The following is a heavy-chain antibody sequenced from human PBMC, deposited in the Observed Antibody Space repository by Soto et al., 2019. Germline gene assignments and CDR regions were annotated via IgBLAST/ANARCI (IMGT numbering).Heavy chain of an antibody. CDR2: IYHSGST. CDR1: GGSISSSSYY. CDR3: ARGKDIVVLVAAPDDAFDI. V-gene: IGHV4-39*01. J-gene: IGHJ3*02. Sequence: SETLSLTCTVSGGSISSSSYYWGWIRQPPGKGLEWIGSIYHSGSTYYNPSLKSRVTISVDTSKNQFSLKLSSVTAADTAVYYCARGKDIVVLVAAPDDAFDIWGQGTMVTVSS. D-gene: IGHD2-15*01.